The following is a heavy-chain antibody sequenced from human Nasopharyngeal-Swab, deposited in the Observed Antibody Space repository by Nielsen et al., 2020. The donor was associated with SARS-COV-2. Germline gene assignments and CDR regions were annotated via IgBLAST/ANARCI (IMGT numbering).Heavy chain of an antibody. Sequence: RQAPGKGLEWVAVISYDGSNKYYADSVKGRFTISRDNSKNTLYLQMNSLRAEDTAVYYCAKGGLFCCSSTSCYGFDYWGQGTLVTVSS. J-gene: IGHJ4*02. D-gene: IGHD2-2*01. V-gene: IGHV3-30*18. CDR2: ISYDGSNK. CDR3: AKGGLFCCSSTSCYGFDY.